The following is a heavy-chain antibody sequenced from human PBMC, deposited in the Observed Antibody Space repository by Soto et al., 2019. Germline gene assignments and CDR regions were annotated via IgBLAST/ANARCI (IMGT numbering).Heavy chain of an antibody. CDR2: IYYSGST. D-gene: IGHD6-13*01. Sequence: PSETLSLTCTVSGGSISSGGYYWSWIRQHPGKDLEWIGYIYYSGSTYYKPSLKSRVTISVDTSKNQFSLKLSSVTAAVTAVYYCARILIAAAGTRVWTRWYYFDYWGQGTLVTVSS. J-gene: IGHJ4*02. CDR1: GGSISSGGYY. V-gene: IGHV4-31*03. CDR3: ARILIAAAGTRVWTRWYYFDY.